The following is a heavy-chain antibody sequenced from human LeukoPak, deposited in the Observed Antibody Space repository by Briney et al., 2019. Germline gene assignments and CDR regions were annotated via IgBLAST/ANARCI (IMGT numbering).Heavy chain of an antibody. CDR1: GGSISSSSYY. Sequence: SETLSLTCTVSGGSISSSSYYWGWIRQPPGKGLEWIGSIYYSGSTYYNPSLKSRVTISVDTSKNQFSLKLSSVTAADTAVYYCARGLKWLRTRIDYWGQGTLVTVSS. V-gene: IGHV4-39*07. CDR2: IYYSGST. D-gene: IGHD5-12*01. CDR3: ARGLKWLRTRIDY. J-gene: IGHJ4*02.